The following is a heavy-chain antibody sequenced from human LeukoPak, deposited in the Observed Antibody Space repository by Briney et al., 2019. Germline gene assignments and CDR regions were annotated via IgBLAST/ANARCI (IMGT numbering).Heavy chain of an antibody. D-gene: IGHD2-2*01. V-gene: IGHV3-49*04. CDR2: IRSKAYSGTT. J-gene: IGHJ4*02. CDR3: SSGSSTSWYFDY. Sequence: QPGRSLRLSCTASGLTFGDNGMSWVRQAPGKGLEWVGFIRSKAYSGTTEYAASVKGRFSISRDDSKNIAFLQMNSLKTEDTAVYYCSSGSSTSWYFDYWGQGTLVTVSS. CDR1: GLTFGDNG.